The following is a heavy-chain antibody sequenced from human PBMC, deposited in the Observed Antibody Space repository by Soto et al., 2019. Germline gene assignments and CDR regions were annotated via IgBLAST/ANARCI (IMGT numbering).Heavy chain of an antibody. CDR2: IYYSGST. Sequence: SENLVLNCTVSCCFINYYYLGLIRQPPGKGLEWIGYIYYSGSTNYNPSLKSRVTISVDTSKNQFSLKLSSVTAADTAVYYCAREATIAALFDYWGQGTLVTVSS. V-gene: IGHV4-59*01. D-gene: IGHD6-13*01. J-gene: IGHJ4*02. CDR3: AREATIAALFDY. CDR1: CCFINYYY.